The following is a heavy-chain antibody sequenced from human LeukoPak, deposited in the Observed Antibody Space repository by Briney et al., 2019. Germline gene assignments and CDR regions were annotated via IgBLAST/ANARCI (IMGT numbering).Heavy chain of an antibody. CDR1: GFMFSSNW. J-gene: IGHJ4*02. V-gene: IGHV3-7*03. Sequence: GGSLRLSCAASGFMFSSNWMSWVRLAPGKGLEWVANIKEDGTETYYVDSVKGRFTISRDNAKNSLYLQMNSLRVEDTVVYYCAKGGRSLQTYWGQGTLVTVSS. CDR3: AKGGRSLQTY. CDR2: IKEDGTET. D-gene: IGHD5-24*01.